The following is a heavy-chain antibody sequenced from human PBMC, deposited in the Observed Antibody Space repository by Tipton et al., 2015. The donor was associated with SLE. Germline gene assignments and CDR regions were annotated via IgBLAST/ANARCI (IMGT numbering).Heavy chain of an antibody. Sequence: GSLRLSCAASGFTFSSYAMSWVRQAPGKGLELVSAISGSGGSTYYADSVKGRFTISRDNSKNTLYLQMNSLRAEDTAVYYCARGGIQLTDAFDIWGQGTMVTVSS. V-gene: IGHV3-23*01. D-gene: IGHD5-18*01. CDR3: ARGGIQLTDAFDI. CDR1: GFTFSSYA. J-gene: IGHJ3*02. CDR2: ISGSGGST.